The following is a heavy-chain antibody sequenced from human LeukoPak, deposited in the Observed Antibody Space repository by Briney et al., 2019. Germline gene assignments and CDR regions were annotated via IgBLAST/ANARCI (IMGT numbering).Heavy chain of an antibody. CDR3: ARDFSRYGSGSYYTY. D-gene: IGHD3-10*01. CDR2: ISSSSSTI. CDR1: GFTFSSYS. J-gene: IGHJ4*02. Sequence: GGSLRLSCPASGFTFSSYSMNWVRQAPGKGLEWVSYISSSSSTIYYADSVKGRFTISRDNAKNSLYLQMNSLRAEDTAVYYCARDFSRYGSGSYYTYWGQGTLVTVSS. V-gene: IGHV3-48*04.